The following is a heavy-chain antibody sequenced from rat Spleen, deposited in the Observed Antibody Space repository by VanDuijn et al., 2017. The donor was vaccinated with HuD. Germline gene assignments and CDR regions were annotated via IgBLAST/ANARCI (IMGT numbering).Heavy chain of an antibody. CDR2: INYDGSSI. CDR3: TRDRILRSTGFDY. D-gene: IGHD1-6*01. V-gene: IGHV5-19*01. CDR1: GFTFSKYG. J-gene: IGHJ2*01. Sequence: EVQLVESGGGLVQPGRSLKLSCAASGFTFSKYGMHWIRQAPKKGLEWVASINYDGSSIYYRDSVTGRFTVSRENAKTNLYLQMDSLMSEDSATYYCTRDRILRSTGFDYWGQGVMVTVSS.